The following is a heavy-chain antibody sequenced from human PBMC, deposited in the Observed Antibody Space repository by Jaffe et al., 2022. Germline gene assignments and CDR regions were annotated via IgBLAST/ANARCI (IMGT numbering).Heavy chain of an antibody. CDR3: ARHGANSYQQWLDY. Sequence: QLQLQESGPGLVKPSETLSLTCTVSGGSISSSSYYWGWIRQPPGKGLELIGSIYYSGSTYYNPSLKSRVTISVDTSKNQFSLKLRSVTAADTAVYYCARHGANSYQQWLDYWGQGTLVTVSS. V-gene: IGHV4-39*01. J-gene: IGHJ4*02. D-gene: IGHD6-19*01. CDR2: IYYSGST. CDR1: GGSISSSSYY.